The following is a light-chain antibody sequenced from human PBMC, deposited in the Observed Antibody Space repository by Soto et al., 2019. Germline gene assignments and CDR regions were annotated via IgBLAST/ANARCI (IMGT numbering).Light chain of an antibody. CDR1: SSDVGGYNY. J-gene: IGLJ2*01. CDR2: AVN. Sequence: QSALTQPASVSGAPGQSITISCTGTSSDVGGYNYVSWYQQHPGKAPTLLVYAVNKRPSGVSNRFSGSKSGTTASLTISGLQTEDEAVYYCCSCTGTGSLAVFGGGTKLTVL. V-gene: IGLV2-14*03. CDR3: CSCTGTGSLAV.